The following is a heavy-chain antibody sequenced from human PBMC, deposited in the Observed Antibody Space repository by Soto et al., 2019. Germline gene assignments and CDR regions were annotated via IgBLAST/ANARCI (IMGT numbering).Heavy chain of an antibody. J-gene: IGHJ4*01. D-gene: IGHD3-10*01. CDR3: AKEVRATGFGY. V-gene: IGHV3-23*01. CDR1: GFTFSSYA. CDR2: ISGSGGST. Sequence: GGSLRLSCAASGFTFSSYAMSWVRQAPGKGLEWVSAISGSGGSTYYADSVKGRFTISRDNSKNTLYLQMNSLRAEGTALYYCAKEVRATGFGYWGHGTLVTVSS.